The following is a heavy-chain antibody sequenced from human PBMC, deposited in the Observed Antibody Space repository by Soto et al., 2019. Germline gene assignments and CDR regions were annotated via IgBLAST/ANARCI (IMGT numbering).Heavy chain of an antibody. CDR3: AKVLRQQLVPMMAPKYYYGMDV. J-gene: IGHJ6*02. Sequence: EVQLLESGGGLVQPGGSLRLSCAASGFTFSSYAMSWVRQAPGKGLEWVSAISGSGGSTYYADSVKGRFTISRDNSKNTLYLQMNSLRAEDTAVYYCAKVLRQQLVPMMAPKYYYGMDVWGQGTTVTVSS. D-gene: IGHD6-13*01. CDR2: ISGSGGST. CDR1: GFTFSSYA. V-gene: IGHV3-23*01.